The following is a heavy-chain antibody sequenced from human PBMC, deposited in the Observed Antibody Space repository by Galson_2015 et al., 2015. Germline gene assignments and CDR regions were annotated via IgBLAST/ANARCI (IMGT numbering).Heavy chain of an antibody. V-gene: IGHV3-30*03. D-gene: IGHD3-22*01. Sequence: SMRLSCAASGFTFSSYGMHWVRQAPGKGLEWVAVISYDGSNKYYADSVKGRFTISRDNSKNTLYLQMNSLRSDDTAVYYCARIYYDSSRPGDYWGQGTLVTVSS. J-gene: IGHJ4*02. CDR3: ARIYYDSSRPGDY. CDR2: ISYDGSNK. CDR1: GFTFSSYG.